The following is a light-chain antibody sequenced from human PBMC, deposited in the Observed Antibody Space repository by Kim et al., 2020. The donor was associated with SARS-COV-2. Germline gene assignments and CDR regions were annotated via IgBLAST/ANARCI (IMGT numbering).Light chain of an antibody. CDR1: SSDIGGDNY. CDR2: DVS. CDR3: CSYTTSSTWV. Sequence: LTQPASVSGSPGQSITISCSGTSSDIGGDNYVSWHQQHPGKAPRLVLYDVSSRPSGVSDRFSGSKSDNTASLTISGLQAEDEADYYCCSYTTSSTWVFGGGTQLTVL. J-gene: IGLJ3*02. V-gene: IGLV2-14*03.